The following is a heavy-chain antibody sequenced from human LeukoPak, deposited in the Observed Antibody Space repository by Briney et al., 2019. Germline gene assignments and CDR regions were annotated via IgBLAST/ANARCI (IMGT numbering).Heavy chain of an antibody. D-gene: IGHD3-22*01. CDR1: GGSISSHY. CDR2: IYYSGST. CDR3: ARWYTSGYYYYYYYMDV. Sequence: PSETLSLTCTVSGGSISSHYWSWIRQPPGQGLEWIGYIYYSGSTNYNPSLKSRVTISVDTSKNQFSLKLSSVTAADTAVYYCARWYTSGYYYYYYYMDVWGKGTTVTVSS. J-gene: IGHJ6*03. V-gene: IGHV4-59*11.